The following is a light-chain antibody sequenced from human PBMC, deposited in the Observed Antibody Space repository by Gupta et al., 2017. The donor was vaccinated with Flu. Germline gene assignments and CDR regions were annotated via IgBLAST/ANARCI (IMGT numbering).Light chain of an antibody. V-gene: IGKV3-20*01. CDR3: QQYCRSQT. J-gene: IGKJ1*01. CDR2: GAS. Sequence: EIVLTQSPGTLSLSPGERATLSCGASQSVNSNYLAWYQHKPGQSPRLLIYGASRRAIGIPDRFSGSGYGTDFTLTSSRREPEDCAVYYWQQYCRSQTFGQGTKVEVK. CDR1: QSVNSNY.